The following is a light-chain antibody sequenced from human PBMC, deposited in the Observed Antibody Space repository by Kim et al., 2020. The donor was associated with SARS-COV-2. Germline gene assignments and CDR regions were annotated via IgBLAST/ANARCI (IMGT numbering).Light chain of an antibody. Sequence: PGERVTLSCRASQSVNRNYLAWYQHRPGQAPRLLIYGASNRATGIPDTFSGCGSGTDFTLTISRLEPEDFAVYYCQQYGSSPVTFGGGTKVDIK. CDR1: QSVNRNY. CDR2: GAS. J-gene: IGKJ4*01. CDR3: QQYGSSPVT. V-gene: IGKV3-20*01.